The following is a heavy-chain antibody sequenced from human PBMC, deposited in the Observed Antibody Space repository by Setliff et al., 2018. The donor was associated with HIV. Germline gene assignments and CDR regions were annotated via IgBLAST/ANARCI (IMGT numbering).Heavy chain of an antibody. V-gene: IGHV3-48*01. Sequence: PGGSLRLSCAASGFTFSDCSMNWVRQAPGKGLEWISYITSTGSTIFYADSVKGRFTISRDNDKNSVHLQMTSLRAEDTAVYYCARSSEEGADYGSGIYYYDNPQYYYYYMDVWGKGTTVTVSS. CDR3: ARSSEEGADYGSGIYYYDNPQYYYYYMDV. D-gene: IGHD3-10*01. CDR2: ITSTGSTI. J-gene: IGHJ6*03. CDR1: GFTFSDCS.